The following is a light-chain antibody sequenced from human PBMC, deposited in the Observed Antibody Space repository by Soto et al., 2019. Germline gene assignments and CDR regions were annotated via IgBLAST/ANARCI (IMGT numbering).Light chain of an antibody. Sequence: DIQMTQSPSTQSASVGDRVTITCRASQSISSWLAWYQQKPGKAPKLLIYKASSLESGVPSRFSGSGSGTEFTLTISSLQHDDFATYYCQQYNSYSPTFGQGTKVEIK. V-gene: IGKV1-5*03. CDR1: QSISSW. CDR3: QQYNSYSPT. CDR2: KAS. J-gene: IGKJ1*01.